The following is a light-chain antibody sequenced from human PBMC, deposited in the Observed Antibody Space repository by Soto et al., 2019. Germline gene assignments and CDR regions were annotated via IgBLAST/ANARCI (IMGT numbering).Light chain of an antibody. CDR1: QSISSW. V-gene: IGKV1-39*01. CDR2: AAF. CDR3: QQSYSCPRT. Sequence: NKMTQSPSTLSAAVGGRVTVACRASQSISSWLAWYQQKPGKAPNLPIHAAFNLQSGVPSRFSGSGSGTDFTLTISSLQPEDFATYYCQQSYSCPRTFGQGTKVDIK. J-gene: IGKJ1*01.